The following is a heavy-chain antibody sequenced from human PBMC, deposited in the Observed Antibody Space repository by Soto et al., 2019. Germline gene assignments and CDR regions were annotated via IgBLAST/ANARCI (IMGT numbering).Heavy chain of an antibody. CDR1: GFTFANAW. Sequence: GGSLRLSCEASGFTFANAWMSWVRQAPGKGLEWVGRLRANSKGGTSDYAAPVKGRFTISRDDSKNTLYLQMNSLKTEDTAVYYCTTDHYHDFWSGYLGDAFDIWGQGTMVTVSS. J-gene: IGHJ3*02. V-gene: IGHV3-15*01. CDR2: LRANSKGGTS. D-gene: IGHD3-3*01. CDR3: TTDHYHDFWSGYLGDAFDI.